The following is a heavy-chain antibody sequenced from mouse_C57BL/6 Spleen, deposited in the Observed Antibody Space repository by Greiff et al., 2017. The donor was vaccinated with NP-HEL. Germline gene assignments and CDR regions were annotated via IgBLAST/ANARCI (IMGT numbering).Heavy chain of an antibody. CDR3: ARSIYDGYHWYFDV. CDR2: INPNNGGT. D-gene: IGHD2-3*01. CDR1: GYTFTDYN. J-gene: IGHJ1*03. V-gene: IGHV1-18*01. Sequence: VQLKESGPELVKPGASVKIPCKASGYTFTDYNMDWVKQSHGNSLEWIGDINPNNGGTIYNQKFKGKATLTVDKSSSTAYMELRSLTSEDTAVYYCARSIYDGYHWYFDVWGTGTTVTVSS.